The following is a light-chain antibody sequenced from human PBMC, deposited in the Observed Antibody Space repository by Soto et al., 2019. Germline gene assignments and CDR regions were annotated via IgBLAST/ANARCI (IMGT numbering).Light chain of an antibody. J-gene: IGLJ1*01. CDR2: EDS. V-gene: IGLV2-23*01. CDR1: SSDVGNYNL. CDR3: CSNASISTYD. Sequence: QSALTQSASVSGSPGQSITISCAGTSSDVGNYNLVSWYQQHPGKAPKLMIYEDSKRPSGVSNRFSGSKSGNTASLTISGLQAEDEGDYSSCSNASISTYDFGPVTKVTVL.